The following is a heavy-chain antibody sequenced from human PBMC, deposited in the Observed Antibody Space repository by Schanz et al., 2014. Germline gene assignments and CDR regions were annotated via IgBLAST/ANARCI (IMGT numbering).Heavy chain of an antibody. Sequence: EVQLVESGGGLVKPGGSLRLSCAASGFTSSNAWMSWVRQAPGKGLEWVSAISGSGETTYYADSVKGRFTISRDNSKNALYLQMNSLRAEDTAVYYCARRITGTHHNPYYHGMDVWGQGTTVTVSS. J-gene: IGHJ6*02. D-gene: IGHD1-20*01. CDR2: ISGSGETT. V-gene: IGHV3-23*04. CDR1: GFTSSNAW. CDR3: ARRITGTHHNPYYHGMDV.